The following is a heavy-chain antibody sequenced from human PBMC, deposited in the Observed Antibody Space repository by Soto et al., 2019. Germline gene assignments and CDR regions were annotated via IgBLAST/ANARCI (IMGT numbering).Heavy chain of an antibody. V-gene: IGHV1-8*01. CDR3: ARYYDYFHGMDF. D-gene: IGHD3-9*01. CDR1: GYTFTNYD. J-gene: IGHJ6*02. Sequence: QVQLVQSGAEVRTPGASVKVSCKASGYTFTNYDINWVRQAPEQGLEWMGWVNPNSGITVYAQKFQGRVTMTRDTSRGTANMELSSLRSDDTAVYYCARYYDYFHGMDFWGQGTTVTVSS. CDR2: VNPNSGIT.